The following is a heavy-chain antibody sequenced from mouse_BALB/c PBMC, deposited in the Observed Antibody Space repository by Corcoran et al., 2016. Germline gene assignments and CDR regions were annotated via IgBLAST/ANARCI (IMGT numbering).Heavy chain of an antibody. CDR1: GYTFSSYW. V-gene: IGHV1-9*01. Sequence: QVQLQQSGAELMKPGASVKISCKATGYTFSSYWIEWVKQRPGHGLEWVGEILTGSGSTNYTEKVKGKSTFTADTSSNTAYMQLSILTSEDSAVYYCARAESMITTFAYWCQGTLVTVS. J-gene: IGHJ3*01. D-gene: IGHD2-4*01. CDR2: ILTGSGST. CDR3: ARAESMITTFAY.